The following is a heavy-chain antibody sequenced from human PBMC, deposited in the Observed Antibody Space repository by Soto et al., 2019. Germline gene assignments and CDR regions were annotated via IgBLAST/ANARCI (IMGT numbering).Heavy chain of an antibody. CDR2: IYYSGST. CDR1: GGSISSYY. V-gene: IGHV4-59*01. D-gene: IGHD3-3*01. CDR3: ATQWGKYDFWSGRAGGPDEYYYYYYMDV. J-gene: IGHJ6*03. Sequence: SETLSLTCTVSGGSISSYYWSWIRQPPGKGLEWIGYIYYSGSTNYNPSLKSRVTISVDTSKNQFSLKLSSVTAADTAVYYCATQWGKYDFWSGRAGGPDEYYYYYYMDVWGKGTTVTVSS.